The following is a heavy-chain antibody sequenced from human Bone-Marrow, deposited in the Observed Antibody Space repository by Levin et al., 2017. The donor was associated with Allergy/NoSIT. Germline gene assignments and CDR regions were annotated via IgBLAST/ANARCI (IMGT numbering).Heavy chain of an antibody. Sequence: GESLKISCAASGFIFSNAWMTWVRQAPGKGLEWVGRIKSYTDGGTTDYAASVKGRFTISRDDSKNTVYLQMNSLKTEDTAVDYCTRERRYSFDYWGQGILVTVSS. V-gene: IGHV3-15*01. J-gene: IGHJ4*02. CDR2: IKSYTDGGTT. CDR3: TRERRYSFDY. CDR1: GFIFSNAW.